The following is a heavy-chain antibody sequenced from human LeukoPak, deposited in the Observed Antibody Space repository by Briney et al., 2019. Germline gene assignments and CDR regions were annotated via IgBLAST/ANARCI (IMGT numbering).Heavy chain of an antibody. J-gene: IGHJ4*02. D-gene: IGHD7-27*01. CDR3: ARETGDSDGFDY. Sequence: SETLSLTCTVSGGSITSYYWSWIRQPPGEGLEWIGYIYYSGSTNYNPSLKSRVTLSVDTSKNQFSLRLSSVTAADTAVYYCARETGDSDGFDYWGQGTLVTVSS. CDR1: GGSITSYY. V-gene: IGHV4-59*01. CDR2: IYYSGST.